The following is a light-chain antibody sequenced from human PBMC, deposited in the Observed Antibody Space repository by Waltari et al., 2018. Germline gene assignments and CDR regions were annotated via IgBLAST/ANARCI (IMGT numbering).Light chain of an antibody. V-gene: IGKV1-39*01. CDR3: QQSYSSPPHT. Sequence: DIQMTQSPSSLSASVGDRVTITCRASQNLRSYLNWYQQKPGKAPNLLIYAASNLQSGIPSRFSGGGSGTDFTHTISSLQPEDSATYYCQQSYSSPPHTFGQGTKLEIK. CDR2: AAS. J-gene: IGKJ2*01. CDR1: QNLRSY.